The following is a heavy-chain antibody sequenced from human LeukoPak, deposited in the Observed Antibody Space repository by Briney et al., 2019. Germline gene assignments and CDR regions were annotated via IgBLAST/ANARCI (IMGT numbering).Heavy chain of an antibody. CDR1: GYTFTGYY. CDR2: INPNSGGT. D-gene: IGHD1-1*01. V-gene: IGHV1-2*02. Sequence: ASVKLSCKASGYTFTGYYMHWVRQAPGKGLEWMGWINPNSGGTNYAQKFQGRVTMTRDTSISTAYMELSRLRSDDTAVYYCARAVGGTRTTKGFDYWGQGTLVTVSS. CDR3: ARAVGGTRTTKGFDY. J-gene: IGHJ4*02.